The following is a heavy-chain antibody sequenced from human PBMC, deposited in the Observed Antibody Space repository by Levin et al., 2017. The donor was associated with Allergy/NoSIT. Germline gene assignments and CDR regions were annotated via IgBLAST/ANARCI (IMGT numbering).Heavy chain of an antibody. CDR1: GYTFSGYY. CDR2: INPKSGAT. Sequence: GESLKISCKASGYTFSGYYIHWVRQAPGQGLEWMGWINPKSGATNYAQMFQGRVTMTRDTSISIVYMDLSRLISDDTAVYHCVEGGGYRLWGQGTLVTVSS. D-gene: IGHD1-1*01. J-gene: IGHJ4*02. CDR3: VEGGGYRL. V-gene: IGHV1-2*02.